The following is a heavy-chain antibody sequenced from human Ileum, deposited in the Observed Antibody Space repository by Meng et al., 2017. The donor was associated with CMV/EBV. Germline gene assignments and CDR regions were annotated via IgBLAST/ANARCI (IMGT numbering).Heavy chain of an antibody. CDR1: RWSVSSFS. Sequence: QLQFQRRGAGSLKPPENSAPTFCVNRWSVSSFSWTWIPQPQGKGPWRIADINHRRTTNYSPSRKSRVTISIDTSKKQFSLRLSSLTAADTAVYYCTRGRVGDWGFDFWGQGTLVTVSS. CDR3: TRGRVGDWGFDF. D-gene: IGHD1-26*01. J-gene: IGHJ4*02. V-gene: IGHV4-34*01. CDR2: INHRRTT.